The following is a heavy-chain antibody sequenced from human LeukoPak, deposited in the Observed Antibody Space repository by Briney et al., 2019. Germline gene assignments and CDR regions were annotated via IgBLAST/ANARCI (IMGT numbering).Heavy chain of an antibody. CDR2: INPSGGST. CDR3: ARDDSSGPDAFDI. Sequence: GASVKVSCKASGHTFTSYYMHWVRQAPGQGLEWMGIINPSGGSTSYAQKFQGRVTMTRDMSTSTVYMELSSLRSEDTAVYYCARDDSSGPDAFDIWGQGTMVTVSS. CDR1: GHTFTSYY. J-gene: IGHJ3*02. V-gene: IGHV1-46*01. D-gene: IGHD3-22*01.